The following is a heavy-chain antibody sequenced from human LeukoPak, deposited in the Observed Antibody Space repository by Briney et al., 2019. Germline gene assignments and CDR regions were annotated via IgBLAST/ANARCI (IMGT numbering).Heavy chain of an antibody. J-gene: IGHJ5*02. CDR1: GGSFSGYY. D-gene: IGHD2-15*01. Sequence: KPSETLSLTCAVYGGSFSGYYWSWIRQPPGKGLEWIGEINHSGSTNYNPSLKSRVTISVDTSKNQFSLKLSSVTAADTAVYYCARRYCSGGSCYLFWFDPWGQGTLVTVSS. CDR3: ARRYCSGGSCYLFWFDP. V-gene: IGHV4-34*01. CDR2: INHSGST.